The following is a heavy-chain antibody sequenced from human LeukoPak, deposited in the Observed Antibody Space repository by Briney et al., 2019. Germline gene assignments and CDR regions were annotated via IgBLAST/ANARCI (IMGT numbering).Heavy chain of an antibody. CDR1: GFSFSDNY. CDR3: ARRSAAKDAFDI. J-gene: IGHJ3*02. Sequence: PGGSLRLSCATSGFSFSDNYMSWIRQAPGKGLQWLSYISGDGYDINYADSVKGRFTVARDNAKNTLYLQMNSLRAEDTAVYYCARRSAAKDAFDIWGQGTMVTVSS. D-gene: IGHD6-25*01. V-gene: IGHV3-11*04. CDR2: ISGDGYDI.